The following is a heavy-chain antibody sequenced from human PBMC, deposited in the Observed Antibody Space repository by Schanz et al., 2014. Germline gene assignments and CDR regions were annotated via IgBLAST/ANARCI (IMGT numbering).Heavy chain of an antibody. D-gene: IGHD2-15*01. CDR3: ARDNRQCSGPCSGGSCHPCGMDV. CDR2: IKQDGIEK. CDR1: RIIFGTYS. J-gene: IGHJ6*02. Sequence: EVQLVESGGGLVKPGGSLRLSCTASRIIFGTYSMNWIRQTPGKGLEWVANIKQDGIEKYYVDSVKGRFTISRDNAKNSLYLQMDSLKTEDTAVYYSARDNRQCSGPCSGGSCHPCGMDVWGQGTTVIVSS. V-gene: IGHV3-7*03.